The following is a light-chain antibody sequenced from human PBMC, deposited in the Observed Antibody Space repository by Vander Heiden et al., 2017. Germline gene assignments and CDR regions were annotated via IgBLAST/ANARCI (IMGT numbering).Light chain of an antibody. J-gene: IGLJ1*01. Sequence: QSVLTPPPSVSGTPGQRVSISCSGSRSNIGAYAVNWYQQLQGTAPKLLIHGDNQRPSGVPDRFSGSKSGTSASLAISGRQSEDEADYYCAAWDAGLNGYVFGTGTKVTVL. CDR2: GDN. CDR3: AAWDAGLNGYV. CDR1: RSNIGAYA. V-gene: IGLV1-44*01.